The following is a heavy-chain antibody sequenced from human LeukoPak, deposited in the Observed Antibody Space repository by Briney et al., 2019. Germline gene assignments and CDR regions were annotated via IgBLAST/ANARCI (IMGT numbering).Heavy chain of an antibody. D-gene: IGHD4-11*01. CDR2: IYYSGST. V-gene: IGHV4-39*07. Sequence: PSETLSLTCTVSGGSISSSSYYWGWIRQPPGKGLEWIGSIYYSGSTYYNPSLKSRVTISVDTSKNQFSLKLSSVTAADTAVYYCARVPRDPLTTRRNYYMDVWGKGTTVTVSS. CDR3: ARVPRDPLTTRRNYYMDV. CDR1: GGSISSSSYY. J-gene: IGHJ6*03.